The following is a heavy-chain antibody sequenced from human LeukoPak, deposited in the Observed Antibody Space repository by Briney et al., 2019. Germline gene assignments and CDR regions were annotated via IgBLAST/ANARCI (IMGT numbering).Heavy chain of an antibody. D-gene: IGHD5-12*01. J-gene: IGHJ6*02. CDR3: AILNVEIVATIAGDYYYYGMDV. CDR2: MNPNSGNT. CDR1: GYTFTSYD. Sequence: ASVKVFCKASGYTFTSYDINWVRQATGQGLEWMGWMNPNSGNTGYAQKFQGRVTMTRNTSISTAYMELSSLRSEDTAVYYCAILNVEIVATIAGDYYYYGMDVWGQGTTVTVSS. V-gene: IGHV1-8*01.